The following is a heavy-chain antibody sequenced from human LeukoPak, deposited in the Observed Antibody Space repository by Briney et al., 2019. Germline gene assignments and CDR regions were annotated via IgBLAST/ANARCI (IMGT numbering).Heavy chain of an antibody. J-gene: IGHJ3*02. Sequence: GRSLRLSCAASGFTFDDYAMHWVRQAPGKGLEWVSGISWNSGSIGYADSVKGQFTISRDNAKNSLYLQMNSLRAEDTALYYCAKDKMRYQLLFDAFDIWGQGTMVTVSS. V-gene: IGHV3-9*01. CDR2: ISWNSGSI. CDR1: GFTFDDYA. CDR3: AKDKMRYQLLFDAFDI. D-gene: IGHD2-2*01.